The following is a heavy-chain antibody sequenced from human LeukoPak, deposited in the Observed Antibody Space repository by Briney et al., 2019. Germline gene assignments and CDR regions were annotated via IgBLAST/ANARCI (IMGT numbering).Heavy chain of an antibody. CDR2: IISIFGTA. Sequence: SVKVSCKASGGTFSSYAISWVRQAPGQGLEWMGRIISIFGTANYAQKFQGRVTITTDESTSTAYMELSSLRSEDTAVYYCARNIAVAGIWFDPWGQGTLVTVSS. V-gene: IGHV1-69*05. D-gene: IGHD6-19*01. CDR3: ARNIAVAGIWFDP. CDR1: GGTFSSYA. J-gene: IGHJ5*02.